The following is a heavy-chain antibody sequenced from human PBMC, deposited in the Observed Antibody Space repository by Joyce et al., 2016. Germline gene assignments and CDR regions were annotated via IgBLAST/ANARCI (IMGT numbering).Heavy chain of an antibody. CDR1: GGTFSNYA. CDR2: ILPRFGTS. J-gene: IGHJ4*02. Sequence: QVYLVQSGAEVKKPGSSVKVSCKTSGGTFSNYAISWVRQAPGQGLEWMGGILPRFGTSNYAQKFQGRGTVTADESTSTAYMELSSLRSEDTAVYYCAKDTSGYYHLDYWGQGTLVTVSS. V-gene: IGHV1-69*01. D-gene: IGHD3-22*01. CDR3: AKDTSGYYHLDY.